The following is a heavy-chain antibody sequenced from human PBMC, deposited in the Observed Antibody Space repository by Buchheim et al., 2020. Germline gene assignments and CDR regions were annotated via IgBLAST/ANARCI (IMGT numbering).Heavy chain of an antibody. Sequence: QVQLVQSGAEVKKPGASVKVSCKASGYTFTGYYMHWVRQAPGQGLEWMGWINPNSGGTNYAQKFQGWVTMTRDTSLSTAYMELSRLRSDDTAVYYCARVPTTIAAAGTSFLFDYWGQGTL. CDR2: INPNSGGT. CDR3: ARVPTTIAAAGTSFLFDY. V-gene: IGHV1-2*04. CDR1: GYTFTGYY. D-gene: IGHD6-13*01. J-gene: IGHJ4*02.